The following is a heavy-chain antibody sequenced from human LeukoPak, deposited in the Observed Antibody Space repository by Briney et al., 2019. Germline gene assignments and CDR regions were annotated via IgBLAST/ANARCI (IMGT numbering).Heavy chain of an antibody. CDR1: GGSISSGDYY. Sequence: SQTLSLTCTVSGGSISSGDYYWRWIRQPPGKGLEWIGYIYYSGSTYYNPSLKSRFTISVDTSKNQFSLKLSSVTAADTAVYYCASHSSSWYYFDYWGQGTLVTVSS. CDR2: IYYSGST. D-gene: IGHD6-13*01. J-gene: IGHJ4*02. V-gene: IGHV4-30-4*01. CDR3: ASHSSSWYYFDY.